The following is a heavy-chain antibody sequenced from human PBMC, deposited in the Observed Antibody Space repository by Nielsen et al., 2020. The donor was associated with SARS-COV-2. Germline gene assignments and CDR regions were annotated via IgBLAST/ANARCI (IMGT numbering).Heavy chain of an antibody. CDR1: GYSISSGYY. D-gene: IGHD3-10*01. CDR2: INHYGST. CDR3: ARDPWGVTLARGLIINSYYDY. J-gene: IGHJ4*02. Sequence: SETLSLTCTVSGYSISSGYYWGWIRQPPGTGLEWIGTINHYGSTYYNPSLKSRVTISVDTSKNQFSLKLSSVTAADTAVYYCARDPWGVTLARGLIINSYYDYWGQGNLVTVSS. V-gene: IGHV4-38-2*02.